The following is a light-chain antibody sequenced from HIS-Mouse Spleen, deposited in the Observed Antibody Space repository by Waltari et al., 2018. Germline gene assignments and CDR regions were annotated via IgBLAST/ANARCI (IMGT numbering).Light chain of an antibody. CDR2: EGS. CDR1: SSDLGSYNL. V-gene: IGLV2-23*01. J-gene: IGLJ3*02. Sequence: QSALTQPASLSGSPGPSTTISCTGTSSDLGSYNLFSWYQQHPGKAPKLMIYEGSKRPSGVSNRFSGSKSGNTASLTISGLQAEDEADYYCCSYAGSSTWVFGGGTKLTVL. CDR3: CSYAGSSTWV.